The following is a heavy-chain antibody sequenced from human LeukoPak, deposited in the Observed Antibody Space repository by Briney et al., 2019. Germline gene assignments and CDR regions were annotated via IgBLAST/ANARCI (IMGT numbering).Heavy chain of an antibody. CDR3: AGDRVFYGLDV. V-gene: IGHV4-59*08. CDR1: GGSISSYY. D-gene: IGHD3-10*01. Sequence: SETLSLTCTVSGGSISSYYWSWIRQPPGKGLEWIGYIYYSGSTNYNPSLKSRVTISVDTSKNQFSLKLSSVTAADTAVYYCAGDRVFYGLDVWGQGTTVTVSS. CDR2: IYYSGST. J-gene: IGHJ6*02.